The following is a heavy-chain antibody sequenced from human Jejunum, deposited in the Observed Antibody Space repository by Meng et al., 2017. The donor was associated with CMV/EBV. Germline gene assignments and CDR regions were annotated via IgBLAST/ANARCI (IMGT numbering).Heavy chain of an antibody. Sequence: IIWVRQAPGKGPEWVSSISGSGGDTYYADSVKGRFTVSRDNTKNMVYLQMNSLRGDDTAVYYCSKNLKGGYCTSTSCFLLGMDVWGQGTTVTVSS. CDR3: SKNLKGGYCTSTSCFLLGMDV. V-gene: IGHV3-23*01. D-gene: IGHD2-2*01. J-gene: IGHJ6*02. CDR2: ISGSGGDT.